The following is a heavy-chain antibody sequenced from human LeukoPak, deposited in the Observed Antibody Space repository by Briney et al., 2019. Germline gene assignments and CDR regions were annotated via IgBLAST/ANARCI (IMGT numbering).Heavy chain of an antibody. CDR1: GFTFSSYA. CDR3: TAPQVNFDY. J-gene: IGHJ4*02. CDR2: ISGSGDST. Sequence: GGSLRLSCAASGFTFSSYAMGWVRQAPGKGLEWVSTISGSGDSTYYADSVKGRFTISRDNSKNTLYLQMNSLRVEDTAVYYCTAPQVNFDYWGQGTLVTVSS. V-gene: IGHV3-23*01.